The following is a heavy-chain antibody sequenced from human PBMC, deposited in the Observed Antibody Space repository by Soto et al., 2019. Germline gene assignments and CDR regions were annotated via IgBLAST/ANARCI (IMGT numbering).Heavy chain of an antibody. J-gene: IGHJ6*02. CDR3: ARDPPLGYQLLSVDKTSHYYYGMDV. Sequence: GGSLRLSCAASGFTFSSYGMHWVRQAPGKGLEWVAVIWYDGSNKYYADSVKGRFTISRDNSKNTLYLQMNSLRAEDTAVYYCARDPPLGYQLLSVDKTSHYYYGMDVWGQGTTVTVSS. D-gene: IGHD2-2*01. V-gene: IGHV3-33*01. CDR1: GFTFSSYG. CDR2: IWYDGSNK.